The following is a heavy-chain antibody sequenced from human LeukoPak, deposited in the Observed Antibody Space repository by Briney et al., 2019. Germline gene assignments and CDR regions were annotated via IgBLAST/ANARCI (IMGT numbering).Heavy chain of an antibody. CDR2: INTDGSST. Sequence: GGSLRLSCAASGFTFSSYWMHWVRQPPGKGLVWVSLINTDGSSTTYADSVKGRLTISRDNAKNTLYLQMNSLRAEDTAVYYCAKAGRGSSWYFDYWGQGTLVTVSS. D-gene: IGHD6-13*01. J-gene: IGHJ4*02. CDR1: GFTFSSYW. V-gene: IGHV3-74*01. CDR3: AKAGRGSSWYFDY.